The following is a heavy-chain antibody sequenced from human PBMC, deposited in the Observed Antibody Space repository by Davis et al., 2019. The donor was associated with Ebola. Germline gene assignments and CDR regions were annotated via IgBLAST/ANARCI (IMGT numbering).Heavy chain of an antibody. CDR3: ARGKWHGRGWYFDF. Sequence: SQTLSLTCAISGDSVSSNSAAWNWIRQSPSRGLEWLGRTYYRSKWYNDYAVSVKSRITINPDTSKNQFSLQLNSLTPDDTALYFCARGKWHGRGWYFDFWGQGSLVTVSS. D-gene: IGHD6-19*01. V-gene: IGHV6-1*01. CDR1: GDSVSSNSAA. J-gene: IGHJ4*02. CDR2: TYYRSKWYN.